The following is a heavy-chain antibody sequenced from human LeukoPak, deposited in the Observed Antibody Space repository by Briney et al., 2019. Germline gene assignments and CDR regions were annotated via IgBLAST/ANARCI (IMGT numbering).Heavy chain of an antibody. CDR3: AKEDRSSSSDWFDP. V-gene: IGHV3-23*01. CDR1: GFTFSSYA. CDR2: ISDSGGST. Sequence: PGGSLRLSCAASGFTFSSYAMSWVRQAPGKGPEWVSAISDSGGSTYYADSVEGRFTISRDNSKNTLYLQMNSLRAEDTAVYYCAKEDRSSSSDWFDPWGQGTLVTVSS. D-gene: IGHD6-6*01. J-gene: IGHJ5*02.